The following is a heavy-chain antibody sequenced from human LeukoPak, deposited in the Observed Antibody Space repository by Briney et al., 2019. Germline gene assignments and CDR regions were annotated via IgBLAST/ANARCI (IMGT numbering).Heavy chain of an antibody. D-gene: IGHD1-26*01. V-gene: IGHV4-39*01. J-gene: IGHJ5*02. CDR1: NGSMSSSSYY. CDR2: IYYSGSA. CDR3: ARHDFSGSYSSFDP. Sequence: PSETLSLTCTVSNGSMSSSSYYWGWIRQSPGKGLEWIRSIYYSGSAYYNPSLKSRVTISVETSKIQFSLKLNSVTAADTAVYYCARHDFSGSYSSFDPWGQGTLVTVSS.